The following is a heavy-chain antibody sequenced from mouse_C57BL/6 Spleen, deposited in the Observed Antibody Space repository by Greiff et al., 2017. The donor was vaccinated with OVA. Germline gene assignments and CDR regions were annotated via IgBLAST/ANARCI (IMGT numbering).Heavy chain of an antibody. CDR2: ISDGGSYT. CDR3: ARGLLRSYYYAIDY. V-gene: IGHV5-4*03. CDR1: GFTFSSYA. D-gene: IGHD1-1*01. J-gene: IGHJ4*01. Sequence: EVKVVESGGGLVKPGGSLKLSCAASGFTFSSYAMSWVRQTPEKRLEWVATISDGGSYTYYPDNVKGRFTISRDNAKNNLYLQMSHLKSDDTAMYYCARGLLRSYYYAIDYWGQGTSVTVSS.